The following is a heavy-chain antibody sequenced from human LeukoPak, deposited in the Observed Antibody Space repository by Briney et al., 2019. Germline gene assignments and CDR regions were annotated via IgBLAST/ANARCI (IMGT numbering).Heavy chain of an antibody. Sequence: SETLSLTCAVYGGSFSGYYWSWIRQPPGKRLEWIGEINHSGSTNYNPSLKSRVTISVDTSKNQFSLKLSSVTAADTAVYYCARSPVGYCSGGSCYRDYWGQGTLVTVSS. CDR2: INHSGST. CDR1: GGSFSGYY. V-gene: IGHV4-34*01. CDR3: ARSPVGYCSGGSCYRDY. J-gene: IGHJ4*02. D-gene: IGHD2-15*01.